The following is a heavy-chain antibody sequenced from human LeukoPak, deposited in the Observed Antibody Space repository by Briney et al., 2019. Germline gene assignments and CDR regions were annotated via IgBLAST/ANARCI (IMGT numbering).Heavy chain of an antibody. D-gene: IGHD3-3*01. J-gene: IGHJ4*02. CDR3: ARAPYYDFWSGYYPVDY. V-gene: IGHV1-18*01. CDR2: ISACNGNT. CDR1: GYTFTSYG. Sequence: ASVNVSCKASGYTFTSYGISWVRQAPGQGLEWMGWISACNGNTNYAQKLQGRVTMTTDTSTSTAYMELRSLRSDDTAVYYCARAPYYDFWSGYYPVDYWGQGTLVTVSS.